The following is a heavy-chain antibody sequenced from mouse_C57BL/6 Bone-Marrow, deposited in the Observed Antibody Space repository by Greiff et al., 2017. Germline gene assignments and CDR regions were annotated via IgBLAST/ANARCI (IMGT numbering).Heavy chain of an antibody. CDR2: ISSGSSTI. J-gene: IGHJ3*01. CDR3: ARESPYYGSSFPTWFAY. D-gene: IGHD1-1*01. CDR1: GFTFSDYG. V-gene: IGHV5-17*01. Sequence: EVQGVESGGGLVKPGGSLKLSCAASGFTFSDYGMHWVRQAPEKGLEWVAYISSGSSTIYYADTVKGRFTISRDNAKNTLFLQMTSLRSEDTAMYYCARESPYYGSSFPTWFAYWGQGTLVTVSA.